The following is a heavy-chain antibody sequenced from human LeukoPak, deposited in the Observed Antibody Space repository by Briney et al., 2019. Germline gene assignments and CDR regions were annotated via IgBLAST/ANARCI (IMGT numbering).Heavy chain of an antibody. CDR1: GFTFSNYG. J-gene: IGHJ5*02. Sequence: GRSLRLSCAASGFTFSNYGMHWVRQAPGKGLEWVALLVYDGFYKYYADSVKGRFTISRDDSRNTLYLQMNSLKTEDTAVYYCSRNGRGCTSTSCYAGRFDPWGQGTQVTVSS. V-gene: IGHV3-30*03. CDR3: SRNGRGCTSTSCYAGRFDP. CDR2: LVYDGFYK. D-gene: IGHD2-2*01.